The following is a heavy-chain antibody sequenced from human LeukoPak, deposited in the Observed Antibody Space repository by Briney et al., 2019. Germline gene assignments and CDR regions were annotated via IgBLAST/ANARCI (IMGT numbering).Heavy chain of an antibody. CDR3: AKEKWIQLWSGDYFDY. CDR1: GFTFSSYA. CDR2: ISGSGGST. D-gene: IGHD5-18*01. V-gene: IGHV3-23*01. Sequence: PGGSLRLPCAASGFTFSSYAMSWVRQAPGKGLEWVSAISGSGGSTYYADSVKGRFTISRDNSKNTLYLQMNSLRAEDTAVYYCAKEKWIQLWSGDYFDYWGQGTLVTVSS. J-gene: IGHJ4*02.